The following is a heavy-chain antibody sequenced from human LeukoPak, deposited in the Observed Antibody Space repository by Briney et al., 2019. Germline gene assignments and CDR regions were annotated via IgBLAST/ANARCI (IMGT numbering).Heavy chain of an antibody. CDR1: GFIFRNFG. Sequence: GGSLRLSCVASGFIFRNFGMHWVRQAPGKGLEWVAVIWSDGSNEYYADSAEGRFTISRDTSKDTLYLQMNSLRAEDTAVYYCARDQQGVDGVKFYYFDYWGQGTLVTVSS. CDR2: IWSDGSNE. V-gene: IGHV3-33*01. J-gene: IGHJ4*02. D-gene: IGHD6-19*01. CDR3: ARDQQGVDGVKFYYFDY.